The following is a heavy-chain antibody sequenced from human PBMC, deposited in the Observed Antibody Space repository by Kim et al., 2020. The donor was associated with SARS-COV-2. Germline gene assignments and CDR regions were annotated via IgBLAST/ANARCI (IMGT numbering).Heavy chain of an antibody. V-gene: IGHV1-3*01. CDR3: AREVFHDYGGKTRGRYFQH. CDR1: GYTFTSYA. Sequence: ASVKVSCKASGYTFTSYAMHWVRQAPGQRLEWMGWINAGNGNTKYSQKFQGRVTITRDTSASTAYMELSSLRSEDTAVYYCAREVFHDYGGKTRGRYFQHWGQGTLVTVSS. D-gene: IGHD4-17*01. J-gene: IGHJ1*01. CDR2: INAGNGNT.